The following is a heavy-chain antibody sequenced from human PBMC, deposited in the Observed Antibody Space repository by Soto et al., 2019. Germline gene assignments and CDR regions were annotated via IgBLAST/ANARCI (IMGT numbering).Heavy chain of an antibody. CDR2: DHVVNGYT. J-gene: IGHJ6*02. Sequence: QVQLVQSGAEVKKPGASVKISCKASGYTFTNYAIHWVRQAPGHVLEWMGCDHVVNGYTRYSHEFQGRVTITRDTPASTGYMELSSLRSEDTAVYYCATGEYGDFRYVMDVWGQGTTVTVSS. CDR1: GYTFTNYA. V-gene: IGHV1-3*02. CDR3: ATGEYGDFRYVMDV. D-gene: IGHD4-17*01.